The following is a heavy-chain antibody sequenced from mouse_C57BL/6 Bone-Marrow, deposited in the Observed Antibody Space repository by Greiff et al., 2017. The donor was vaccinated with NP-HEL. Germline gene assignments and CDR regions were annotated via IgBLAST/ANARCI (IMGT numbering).Heavy chain of an antibody. CDR2: IYPRDGST. Sequence: QVQLQQSDAELVKPGASVKISCKVSGYTFTDHTIHWMKQRPEQGLEWIGYIYPRDGSTKYNEKFKGKATLTADKSSSTAYMQLNSLTSEDSAVYCCARSEDYDGSSYWFAYWGQGTLVTVSA. V-gene: IGHV1-78*01. CDR1: GYTFTDHT. CDR3: ARSEDYDGSSYWFAY. D-gene: IGHD1-1*01. J-gene: IGHJ3*01.